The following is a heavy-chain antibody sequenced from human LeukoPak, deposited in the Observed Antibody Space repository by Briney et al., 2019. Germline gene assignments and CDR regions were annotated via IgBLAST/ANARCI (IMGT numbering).Heavy chain of an antibody. CDR3: AKVFWEGSGWYYYYFDY. D-gene: IGHD6-19*01. V-gene: IGHV3-23*01. J-gene: IGHJ4*02. CDR1: GFTFSSCA. Sequence: GGSLRLSCAASGFTFSSCAMSWVRQAPGKGLEWVSAISGSGGSTYYADSVKGRFTISRDNSKNTLYLQMNSLRAEDTAVYYCAKVFWEGSGWYYYYFDYWGQGTLVTVSS. CDR2: ISGSGGST.